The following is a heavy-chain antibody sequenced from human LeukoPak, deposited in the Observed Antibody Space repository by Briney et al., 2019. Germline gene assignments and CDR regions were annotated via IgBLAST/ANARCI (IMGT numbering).Heavy chain of an antibody. V-gene: IGHV1-46*01. D-gene: IGHD5-12*01. CDR1: GYTFTSYY. CDR2: INPSGGST. Sequence: GASVKVSCKASGYTFTSYYMHWVRQAPGQGLEWMGIINPSGGSTSYPQKFQGRVTMTRDMSTSTVYMELSFLRAEDTAVYYCARETENSGYPNWGQGTLVTVSS. J-gene: IGHJ4*02. CDR3: ARETENSGYPN.